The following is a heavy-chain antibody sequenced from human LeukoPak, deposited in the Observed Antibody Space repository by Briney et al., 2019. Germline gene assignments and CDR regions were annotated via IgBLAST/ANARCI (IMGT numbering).Heavy chain of an antibody. CDR1: GGSISSYY. D-gene: IGHD6-19*01. Sequence: ETLSLTCTVSGGSISSYYWSWIRQPPGKGLEWVAHMNQGGSETTNVDSVKGRFTISRDDAKNLVFLQMNSLRVEDTAMYYCARDGVAGGFDYWGQGILVTVSS. CDR3: ARDGVAGGFDY. CDR2: MNQGGSET. V-gene: IGHV3-7*01. J-gene: IGHJ4*02.